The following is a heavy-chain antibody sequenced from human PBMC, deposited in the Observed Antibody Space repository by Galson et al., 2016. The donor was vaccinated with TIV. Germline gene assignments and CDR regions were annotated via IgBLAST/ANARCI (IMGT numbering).Heavy chain of an antibody. D-gene: IGHD2-15*01. CDR1: GFAVSSNQ. V-gene: IGHV3-53*01. Sequence: RLSCAASGFAVSSNQMNWVRQAPGKGLEWVSTIYSGGTPEYADSVKGRFIISRDTLKNTVSLQMNTLRTEDTAVYFCARVQESLAAVEAFDVWGQGTLVTVSS. CDR2: IYSGGTP. CDR3: ARVQESLAAVEAFDV. J-gene: IGHJ3*01.